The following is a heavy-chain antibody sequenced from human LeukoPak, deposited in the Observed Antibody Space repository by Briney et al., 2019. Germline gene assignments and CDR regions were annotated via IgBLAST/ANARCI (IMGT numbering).Heavy chain of an antibody. CDR3: ARDPHYDILTGYYKPSGAFDI. V-gene: IGHV1-8*01. D-gene: IGHD3-9*01. J-gene: IGHJ3*02. Sequence: ASVKVSCRASGYTFTSYDINWVRQATGQGLEWMGWMNPNSGNTGYAQKFQGRVTMTRNTSISTAYMELSSLRSEDTAVYYCARDPHYDILTGYYKPSGAFDIWGQGTMVTVSS. CDR1: GYTFTSYD. CDR2: MNPNSGNT.